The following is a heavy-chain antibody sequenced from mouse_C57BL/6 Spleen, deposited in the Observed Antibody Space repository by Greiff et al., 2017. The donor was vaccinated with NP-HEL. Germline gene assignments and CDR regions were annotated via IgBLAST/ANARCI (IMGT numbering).Heavy chain of an antibody. CDR1: GYTFTDYY. V-gene: IGHV1-76*01. CDR2: IYPGSGNT. D-gene: IGHD1-1*01. Sequence: QVQLQQSGAELVRPGASVKLSCKASGYTFTDYYINWVKQRPGQGLEWIARIYPGSGNTYYNEKFKGKATLTAEKSSSTAYMQLSSLTSEDSAVYFCARRYYGSSYVFDYWGQGTTLTVSS. J-gene: IGHJ2*01. CDR3: ARRYYGSSYVFDY.